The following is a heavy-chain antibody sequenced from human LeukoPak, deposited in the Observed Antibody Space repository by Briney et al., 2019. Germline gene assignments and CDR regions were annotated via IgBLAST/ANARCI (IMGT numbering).Heavy chain of an antibody. J-gene: IGHJ4*02. CDR3: ATYRQVLLPFES. CDR1: GGTFNNYA. CDR2: IIPIFGSS. V-gene: IGHV1-69*01. D-gene: IGHD2-8*02. Sequence: ASVKVSCKASGGTFNNYAINWVRQAPGQGLEWMGGIIPIFGSSNYAQKFQGRVTITADESTTTAYMELSSLRSEDTAVYYCATYRQVLLPFESWGQGTLVTVSS.